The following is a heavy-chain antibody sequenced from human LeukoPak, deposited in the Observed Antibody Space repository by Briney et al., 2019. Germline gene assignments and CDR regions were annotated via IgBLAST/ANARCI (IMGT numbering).Heavy chain of an antibody. CDR3: ARGRGGYRIYYMDV. CDR1: GYTFTSYD. Sequence: ASVKVSCKASGYTFTSYDINWVRQATGQGLEWMGWMSPNSGNTGYAQKFQGRVTMTRNTSISTAYMELSSLRSEDTAVYYCARGRGGYRIYYMDVWGKGTTVTVSS. CDR2: MSPNSGNT. D-gene: IGHD1-1*01. J-gene: IGHJ6*03. V-gene: IGHV1-8*01.